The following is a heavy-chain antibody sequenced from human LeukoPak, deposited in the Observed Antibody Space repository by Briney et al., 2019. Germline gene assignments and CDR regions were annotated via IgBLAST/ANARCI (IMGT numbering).Heavy chain of an antibody. CDR1: GYTFTNYD. CDR3: ARFYTVTTYYFDY. D-gene: IGHD4-17*01. CDR2: LNPNSGDT. V-gene: IGHV1-8*01. J-gene: IGHJ4*02. Sequence: ASVKVSCKASGYTFTNYDINWVRQATGQGLEWMGWLNPNSGDTGYAQKFQGRVTMTRNTSISTAYMELSSLKASDTAMYYCARFYTVTTYYFDYWGQGTLVTVSS.